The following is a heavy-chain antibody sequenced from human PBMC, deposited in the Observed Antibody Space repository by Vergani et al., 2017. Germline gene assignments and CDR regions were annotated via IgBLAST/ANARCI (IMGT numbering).Heavy chain of an antibody. J-gene: IGHJ4*02. CDR2: IYNTGTL. D-gene: IGHD3-10*01. CDR1: NDSVSNTFYY. Sequence: QVQLQESGPGLVKPSETLSLTCTVSNDSVSNTFYYWSWIRQSPGKRLEWIGYIYNTGTLKYNPSLKSRVTISIDTSKNQFSLNLTSVTAADTAVYYCARYGSANLPSFDYWGQGTLVTVSS. CDR3: ARYGSANLPSFDY. V-gene: IGHV4-61*01.